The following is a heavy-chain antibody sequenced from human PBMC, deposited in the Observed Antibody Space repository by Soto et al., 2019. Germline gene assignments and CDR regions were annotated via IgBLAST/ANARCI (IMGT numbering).Heavy chain of an antibody. V-gene: IGHV3-48*02. Sequence: EVNLVESGGGQVQPGGSLRLSCVASDFAFSTYNMNWVRQAPGKGLEWVSYISSRSNTIYYADSVKGRVTISRDNAKNSRYLQMNGLRDDDTAMYFCVRVRYVWSFDSWGQGTLVTVFS. CDR2: ISSRSNTI. CDR3: VRVRYVWSFDS. D-gene: IGHD3-16*01. J-gene: IGHJ4*02. CDR1: DFAFSTYN.